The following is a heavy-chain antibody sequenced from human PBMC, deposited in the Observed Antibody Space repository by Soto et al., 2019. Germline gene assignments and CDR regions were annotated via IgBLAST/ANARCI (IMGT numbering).Heavy chain of an antibody. CDR3: AKGSYSGTYSDFDY. J-gene: IGHJ4*02. CDR2: ISYDGSNV. D-gene: IGHD1-26*01. V-gene: IGHV3-30*18. CDR1: GFTFSRYD. Sequence: QVQLVESGGGVVQPGRSLRLSCAASGFTFSRYDMHWVRQAPGEGLEWVAAISYDGSNVWYRDSVKGRFTISRDNSRTTLYLQMNGLRPEDTAVYYCAKGSYSGTYSDFDYWGQGTLVTVSS.